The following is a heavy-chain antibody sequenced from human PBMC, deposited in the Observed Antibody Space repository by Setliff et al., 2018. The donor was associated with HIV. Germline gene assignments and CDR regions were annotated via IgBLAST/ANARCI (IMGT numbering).Heavy chain of an antibody. V-gene: IGHV1-69*10. CDR2: FIPILGIP. D-gene: IGHD2-2*02. J-gene: IGHJ6*02. CDR3: ARVNFLDDIVVVPAAIDGNYYYYYGMDV. Sequence: SVKVSCKASGGTFSSSAINWVRQAPGQGLEWMGGFIPILGIPYNAQRFQGRVTMTRDTSTSTVYMELSSLRSEDTAVYYCARVNFLDDIVVVPAAIDGNYYYYYGMDVWGQGTTVTVSS. CDR1: GGTFSSSA.